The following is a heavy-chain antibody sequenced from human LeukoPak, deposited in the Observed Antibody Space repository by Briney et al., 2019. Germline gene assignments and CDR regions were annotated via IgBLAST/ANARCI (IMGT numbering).Heavy chain of an antibody. V-gene: IGHV3-7*01. J-gene: IGHJ6*02. CDR3: ASNWNYDRGYGRDV. D-gene: IGHD1-7*01. CDR2: KKQDESEK. CDR1: GFTFSNYW. Sequence: GGSLRLSCAASGFTFSNYWMSWVRQTPGKGLEWVAKKKQDESEKHYVDSVKGRFTISRDNAKNSLYLQMSNLRAEDPAVYYCASNWNYDRGYGRDVWGQGTTVRVSS.